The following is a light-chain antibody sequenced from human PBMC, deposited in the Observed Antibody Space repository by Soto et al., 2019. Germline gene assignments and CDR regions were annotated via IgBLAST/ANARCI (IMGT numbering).Light chain of an antibody. V-gene: IGKV3-20*01. CDR3: QQYGRSQT. J-gene: IGKJ1*01. CDR1: QSVSNNY. CDR2: GAS. Sequence: EVVLTQSPGTLSLSPGERATLSCRASQSVSNNYLAWYQQKPGQAPRLLFYGASSRATGIPGRFSGSGSGTDFTLTISRLEPEDSAVYYCQQYGRSQTFGQGTKVEIK.